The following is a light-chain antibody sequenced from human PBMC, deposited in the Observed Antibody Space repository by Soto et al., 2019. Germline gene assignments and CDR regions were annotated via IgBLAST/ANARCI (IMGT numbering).Light chain of an antibody. CDR1: SSDVGAYKY. CDR2: EVT. CDR3: NSYVGNDLWV. V-gene: IGLV2-8*01. J-gene: IGLJ3*02. Sequence: QSALTQPPSASGSPGQSVTISCTGTSSDVGAYKYVSWYQQYPGKAPKLMIYEVTKRPSGVPDRFSGSKSGNTASLTVSGLQAEDEADYYFNSYVGNDLWVFGGGTQLTVL.